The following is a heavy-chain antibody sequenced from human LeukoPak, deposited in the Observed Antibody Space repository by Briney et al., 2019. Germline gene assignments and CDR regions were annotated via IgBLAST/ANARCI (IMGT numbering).Heavy chain of an antibody. Sequence: ASVKVSCKASGYTFTSYGISWVRQAPGHGLEWMGWISGYNGNTKNAQKLQGRVTMTTDTSTSTAYMELRSLRSDDTAVYYCARDGRHRYYYDSSGFYGSWFDPWGQGTLVTVSS. V-gene: IGHV1-18*01. J-gene: IGHJ5*02. CDR3: ARDGRHRYYYDSSGFYGSWFDP. CDR1: GYTFTSYG. CDR2: ISGYNGNT. D-gene: IGHD3-22*01.